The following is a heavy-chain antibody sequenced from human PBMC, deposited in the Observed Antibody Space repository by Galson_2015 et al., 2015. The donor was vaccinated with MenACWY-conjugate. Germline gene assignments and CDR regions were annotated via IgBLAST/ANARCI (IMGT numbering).Heavy chain of an antibody. J-gene: IGHJ6*02. CDR1: GFAFSYYG. CDR3: AKDNRFATGTKYYYYGMDV. V-gene: IGHV3-30*18. Sequence: SLRLSCAASGFAFSYYGMHWVRQAPGKGLEWVAVISYDRSNKYYAESVKGRFTISRDNSKIALYLQMNSLRAEDTAVYYCAKDNRFATGTKYYYYGMDVWGQGTPVTVSS. D-gene: IGHD1-7*01. CDR2: ISYDRSNK.